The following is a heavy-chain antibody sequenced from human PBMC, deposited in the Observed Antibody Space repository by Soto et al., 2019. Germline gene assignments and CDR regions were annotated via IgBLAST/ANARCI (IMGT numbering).Heavy chain of an antibody. Sequence: PGESLKISCQVSGYSFTYFWISGVRQMPGKGLEWMGRIDPGDSNTIYSPSFQGHVTISVDKSSSTSYLQWGSLKASDTAIYYCAKQGGYYYYGMDAWGQGTTVTVSS. J-gene: IGHJ6*02. V-gene: IGHV5-10-1*01. CDR1: GYSFTYFW. D-gene: IGHD3-16*01. CDR2: IDPGDSNT. CDR3: AKQGGYYYYGMDA.